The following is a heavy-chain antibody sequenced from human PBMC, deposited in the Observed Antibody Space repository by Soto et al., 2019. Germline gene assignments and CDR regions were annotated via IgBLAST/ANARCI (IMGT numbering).Heavy chain of an antibody. J-gene: IGHJ4*02. CDR1: GLTFKTYS. V-gene: IGHV3-48*02. CDR3: ARDTYNTGYIN. D-gene: IGHD6-19*01. Sequence: EVQLVESGGGLVQPGGSLRLSCAVSGLTFKTYSINWVRQAPGKGLEWISFVTSSGSTMYYADSVKGRFAISRDNAKNSLYLQMNSLREEDTAVYFCARDTYNTGYINWGQGTLVTVSS. CDR2: VTSSGSTM.